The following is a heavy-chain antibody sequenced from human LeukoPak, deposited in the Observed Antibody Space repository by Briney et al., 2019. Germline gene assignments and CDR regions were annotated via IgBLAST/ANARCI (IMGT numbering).Heavy chain of an antibody. Sequence: SETLSLTCTVSGGSISSYYWSWIRQPPGKGLEWIGYIYYSGNTNYNPSLKSRVTISVDTSKNQFSLELSSVTAADTAVYYCARLGTNYGGYRFAFWGQGTLVTVSS. CDR3: ARLGTNYGGYRFAF. CDR2: IYYSGNT. D-gene: IGHD4-17*01. V-gene: IGHV4-59*12. CDR1: GGSISSYY. J-gene: IGHJ4*02.